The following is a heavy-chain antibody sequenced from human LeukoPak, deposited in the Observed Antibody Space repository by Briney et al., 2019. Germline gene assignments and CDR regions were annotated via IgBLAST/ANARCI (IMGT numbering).Heavy chain of an antibody. V-gene: IGHV3-48*04. D-gene: IGHD1-26*01. J-gene: IGHJ5*02. CDR2: ISSSGSTI. CDR3: ARDSYLGRLGAYWFDP. CDR1: GFTFNIYW. Sequence: GALRLSCAASGFTFNIYWMTWVRQAPGKGLEWVSYISSSGSTIYYADSVKGRFTISRDNAKNSLYLQMNSLRAADTAVYYCARDSYLGRLGAYWFDPWGQGTLVTVSS.